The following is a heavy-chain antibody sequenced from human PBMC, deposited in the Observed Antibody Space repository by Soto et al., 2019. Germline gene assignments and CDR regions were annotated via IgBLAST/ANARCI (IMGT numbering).Heavy chain of an antibody. CDR2: INHSGST. J-gene: IGHJ6*03. CDR1: GGSFSGYY. Sequence: PSETLSLTCAVYGGSFSGYYWSWIRQPPGKGLEWIGEINHSGSTNYNPSLKSRVTISVDTSKNQFSLKLSSVTAADTAVYYCARGRYYDFWSGYAPPRSKDYYYYYMDVWGKGTTVTVSS. V-gene: IGHV4-34*01. D-gene: IGHD3-3*01. CDR3: ARGRYYDFWSGYAPPRSKDYYYYYMDV.